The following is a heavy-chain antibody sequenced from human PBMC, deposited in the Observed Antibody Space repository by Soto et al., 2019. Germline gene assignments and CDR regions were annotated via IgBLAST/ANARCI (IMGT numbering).Heavy chain of an antibody. CDR1: GFTFSSYG. V-gene: IGHV3-33*01. CDR3: TRDGGGGDRSDY. CDR2: IWYDGSNK. D-gene: IGHD2-21*02. Sequence: QVQLVESGGGVVQPGRSLRLSCAASGFTFSSYGMHWVRQAPGKGLEWVAVIWYDGSNKYYADSVKGRFTISRDNAKNSLYLQMYSLRDEDTALYYCTRDGGGGDRSDYWGQGTLVTVSS. J-gene: IGHJ4*02.